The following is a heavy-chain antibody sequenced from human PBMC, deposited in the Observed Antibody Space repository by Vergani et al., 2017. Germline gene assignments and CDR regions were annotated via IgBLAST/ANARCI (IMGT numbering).Heavy chain of an antibody. CDR3: ARSLYSSSNXFDP. V-gene: IGHV4-31*03. D-gene: IGHD6-6*01. CDR1: GGSINSGGYY. J-gene: IGHJ5*02. CDR2: IYYSGST. Sequence: QVQLQESGPGLVKPSQTLSLTCTVSGGSINSGGYYWSWIRQHPGKGLEWIGYIYYSGSTYYNPSLKSRVTISVDTSKNQFSLKLSSVTAADTAVYYCARSLYSSSNXFDPWGQGTLVTVSS.